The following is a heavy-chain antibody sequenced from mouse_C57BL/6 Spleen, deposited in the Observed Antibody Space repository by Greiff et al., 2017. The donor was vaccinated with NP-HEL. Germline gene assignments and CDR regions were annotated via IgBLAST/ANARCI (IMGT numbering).Heavy chain of an antibody. CDR3: TNDGYY. V-gene: IGHV1-15*01. Sequence: VQLQESGAELVRPGASVTLSCKASGYTFTDYEMHWVKQTPVHGLEWIGAIDPETGGTAYNQKFKGKAILTADKSSSTAYMELRSLTSEDSAVYYCTNDGYYWGQGTLVTVSA. CDR1: GYTFTDYE. CDR2: IDPETGGT. J-gene: IGHJ3*01. D-gene: IGHD2-3*01.